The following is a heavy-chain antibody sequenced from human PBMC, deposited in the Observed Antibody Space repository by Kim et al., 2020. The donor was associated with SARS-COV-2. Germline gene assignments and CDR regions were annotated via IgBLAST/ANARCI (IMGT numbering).Heavy chain of an antibody. J-gene: IGHJ4*02. CDR2: IYHSGTT. Sequence: SETLSLTCAVSGTSIGSSAWWAWVRQSPDKGLEWLGEIYHSGTTFYNPSVQSRVTISMDRSKSQFSLQLRTVTAADTGIYFCARDLVTTTTRGMYYWGQGTLVTVSS. CDR3: ARDLVTTTTRGMYY. V-gene: IGHV4-4*02. CDR1: GTSIGSSAW. D-gene: IGHD4-17*01.